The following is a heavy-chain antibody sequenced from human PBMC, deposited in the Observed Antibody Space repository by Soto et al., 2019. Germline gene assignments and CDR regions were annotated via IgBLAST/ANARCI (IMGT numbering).Heavy chain of an antibody. J-gene: IGHJ6*02. Sequence: SETLSLTCTVSGGSISSGGYYWSWIRQHPGKGLEWIGYIYYSGSTYYNPSLKSRVTISVDTSKNQFSLKLSSVTAADTAVYYCARGAVQLWSDYYYGMDVWGQGTTVTVSS. CDR3: ARGAVQLWSDYYYGMDV. CDR1: GGSISSGGYY. D-gene: IGHD5-18*01. CDR2: IYYSGST. V-gene: IGHV4-31*03.